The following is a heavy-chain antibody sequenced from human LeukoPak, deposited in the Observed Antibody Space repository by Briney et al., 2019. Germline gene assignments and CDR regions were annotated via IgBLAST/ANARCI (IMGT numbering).Heavy chain of an antibody. V-gene: IGHV1-2*02. CDR2: INPNSGDT. CDR3: AKNPYEYYFDY. Sequence: ASVKVSCKASGCTLTGYYMHWLRQAPGQGLEWMGWINPNSGDTNYAQKFQGRVTMTRDTSISTAYMELSRLTSDDTAVYYCAKNPYEYYFDYWGQGTLVTVSS. D-gene: IGHD5-12*01. J-gene: IGHJ4*02. CDR1: GCTLTGYY.